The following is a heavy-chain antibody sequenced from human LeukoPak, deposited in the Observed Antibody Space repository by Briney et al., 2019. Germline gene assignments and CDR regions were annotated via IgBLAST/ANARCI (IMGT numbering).Heavy chain of an antibody. D-gene: IGHD6-19*01. Sequence: PSETLSLTCTVSGGSISSYYWSWIRQPPGKGLGWIGYIYYSGSTNYNPSLKSRVTISVDTSKNQFSLKLSSVTAADTAVYYCARLTQYSSGWPYYFDYWGQGTLVTVSS. CDR2: IYYSGST. CDR1: GGSISSYY. V-gene: IGHV4-59*08. CDR3: ARLTQYSSGWPYYFDY. J-gene: IGHJ4*02.